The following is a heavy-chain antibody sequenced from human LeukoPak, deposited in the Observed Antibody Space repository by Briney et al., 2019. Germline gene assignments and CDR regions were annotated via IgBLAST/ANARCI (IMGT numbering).Heavy chain of an antibody. CDR2: IYPGDSDT. CDR3: ARVEYSSGWWDDAFDI. CDR1: GYSFTSYW. V-gene: IGHV5-51*01. D-gene: IGHD6-19*01. Sequence: GESLKISCKGSGYSFTSYWIGWVRQMPGKGLEWMGIIYPGDSDTRYSPSFQGQVTISADKSISTAYLQWSSLKASDTAMYYCARVEYSSGWWDDAFDIWGQGTMVTVSS. J-gene: IGHJ3*02.